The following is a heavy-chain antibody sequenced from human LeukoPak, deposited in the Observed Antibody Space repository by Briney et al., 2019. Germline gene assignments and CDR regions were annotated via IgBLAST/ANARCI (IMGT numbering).Heavy chain of an antibody. D-gene: IGHD2-2*01. Sequence: ASXXXSXKASGYTFTGYYMHWVRQAPGQGLEWMGWINPNSGGTNYAQKFQGRVTMTRDTSISTAYMELSRLRSDDTAVYYCARGVPAAGDFDYWGQGTLVTVSS. V-gene: IGHV1-2*02. CDR3: ARGVPAAGDFDY. CDR2: INPNSGGT. J-gene: IGHJ4*02. CDR1: GYTFTGYY.